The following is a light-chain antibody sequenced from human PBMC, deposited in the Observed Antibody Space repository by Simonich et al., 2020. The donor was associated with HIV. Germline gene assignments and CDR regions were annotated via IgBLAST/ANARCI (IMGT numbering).Light chain of an antibody. V-gene: IGLV2-8*01. J-gene: IGLJ2*01. CDR3: NSYAGSNNVV. CDR1: SSDVGTYHY. CDR2: EVI. Sequence: QSALTQPPSASGSPGQSVTISCTETSSDVGTYHYVSWYQKSPGKAPKLMIYEVIKRPSGVPARFSGSKSGNTASLTVSGLQAEDEADYYCNSYAGSNNVVFGGGTTLTVL.